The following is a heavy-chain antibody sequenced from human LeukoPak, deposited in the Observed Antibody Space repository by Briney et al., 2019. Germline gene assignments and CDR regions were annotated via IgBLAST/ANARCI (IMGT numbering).Heavy chain of an antibody. Sequence: VASVKVSCKASGYTFTGYYMHWVRQAPGQGLEWMGWINPNSGGTNYAQKFQGRVTMTRDTSISTAYMELSRLRSDDTAVYYCARALAGAGIHFDYWGQGTLVTVSS. CDR1: GYTFTGYY. V-gene: IGHV1-2*02. J-gene: IGHJ4*02. D-gene: IGHD6-13*01. CDR3: ARALAGAGIHFDY. CDR2: INPNSGGT.